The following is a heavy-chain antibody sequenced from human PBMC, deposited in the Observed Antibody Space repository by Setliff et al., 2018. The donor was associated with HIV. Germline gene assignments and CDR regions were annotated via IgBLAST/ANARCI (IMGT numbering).Heavy chain of an antibody. CDR3: ARGGAFCGRGSCYYLDY. Sequence: KPSETLSLTCTVSGDSIDRSNFFWTWIRQHPGKGLEWIGYIYYSGSATYNPSLKSQASISVDTSRNEFSLKLSSVTAADTAVYFCARGGAFCGRGSCYYLDYWGQGNPVTVSS. CDR1: GDSIDRSNFF. V-gene: IGHV4-31*01. D-gene: IGHD2-21*01. CDR2: IYYSGSA. J-gene: IGHJ4*02.